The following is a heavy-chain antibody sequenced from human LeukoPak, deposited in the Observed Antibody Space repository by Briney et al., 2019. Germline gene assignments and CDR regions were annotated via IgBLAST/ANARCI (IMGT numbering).Heavy chain of an antibody. CDR3: VRADSSAFDI. Sequence: PGGSLRLSCAASGFTFSSYWMHWVRQAPGKGLVWVSHIDTDGTTTTYADSVRGRFTLSRDNAKNTLYLQMNSLRAEDTAVYYCVRADSSAFDIWGRGTMVTASS. J-gene: IGHJ3*02. CDR1: GFTFSSYW. CDR2: IDTDGTTT. V-gene: IGHV3-74*01. D-gene: IGHD2-21*01.